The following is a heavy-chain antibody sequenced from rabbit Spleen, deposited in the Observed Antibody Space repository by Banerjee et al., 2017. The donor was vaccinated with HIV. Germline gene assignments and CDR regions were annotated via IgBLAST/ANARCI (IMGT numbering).Heavy chain of an antibody. V-gene: IGHV1S45*01. CDR3: ARGSATMTLVITGYYFNL. CDR2: IWTAAGGST. D-gene: IGHD2-1*01. Sequence: QEQLEESGGDLVKPGASLTLTCTASGFSFSNNYVMCWVRQAPGTGLEWIACIWTAAGGSTYYASWAKGRFTISKTSSTTVTLQMTSLTAADTATYFCARGSATMTLVITGYYFNLWGQGTLVTVS. CDR1: GFSFSNNYV. J-gene: IGHJ4*01.